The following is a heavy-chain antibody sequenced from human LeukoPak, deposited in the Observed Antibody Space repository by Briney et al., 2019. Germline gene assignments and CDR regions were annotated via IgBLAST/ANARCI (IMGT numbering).Heavy chain of an antibody. Sequence: GGSLRLSCAASGFTVSTNYMSWVRQAPGKGLEWVSIIYNIGTTYYTDSVKGRFTISRDNSKNTLYLQMNSLRAEDTAVYYCARGADYDFWSALRWFDPWGQGTLVTVSS. CDR3: ARGADYDFWSALRWFDP. CDR1: GFTVSTNY. D-gene: IGHD3-3*01. V-gene: IGHV3-53*01. CDR2: IYNIGTT. J-gene: IGHJ5*02.